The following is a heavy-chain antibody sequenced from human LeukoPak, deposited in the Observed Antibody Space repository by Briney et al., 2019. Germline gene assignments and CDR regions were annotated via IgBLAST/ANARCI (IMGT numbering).Heavy chain of an antibody. CDR3: AKVNSGRYLDY. CDR2: ISSGSSYT. CDR1: GFTFSDYY. D-gene: IGHD3-10*01. Sequence: PGGSLRLSCAVSGFTFSDYYMTWIRQAPGKGLEWVSKISSGSSYTNYADSVKGRFTISRDNVKNSLYLQTNSLRAEDTAVYYCAKVNSGRYLDYWGQGTLVTVSS. V-gene: IGHV3-11*03. J-gene: IGHJ4*02.